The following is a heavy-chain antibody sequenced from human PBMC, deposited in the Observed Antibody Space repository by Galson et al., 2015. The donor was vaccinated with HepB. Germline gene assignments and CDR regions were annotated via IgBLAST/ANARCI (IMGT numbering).Heavy chain of an antibody. V-gene: IGHV3-30*18. J-gene: IGHJ4*02. Sequence: SLRLSCAASRCSFRSYAMHQVRHAPGAGLVCASLISDAGYTPYYIVSVKGLFAISRENSKNPVFLQMNGLRAEDTAIYFCAKDADVVVVGGILDYWGQGTLVTVSS. CDR2: ISDAGYTP. CDR3: AKDADVVVVGGILDY. D-gene: IGHD2-2*01. CDR1: RCSFRSYA.